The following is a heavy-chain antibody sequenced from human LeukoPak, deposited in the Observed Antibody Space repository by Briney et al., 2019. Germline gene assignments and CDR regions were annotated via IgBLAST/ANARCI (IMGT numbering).Heavy chain of an antibody. D-gene: IGHD1-26*01. J-gene: IGHJ4*03. V-gene: IGHV3-21*01. CDR2: INSVGSHI. Sequence: GGSLRLSCSASGVISSTSAMKWVRQAPGKGLGWVSSINSVGSHIYYRDSVKGRFTISRDNAKNSVYLQMNNLRAADTALYYCTRDPAYYLRYGYFDYWGQGILVTVSS. CDR1: GVISSTSA. CDR3: TRDPAYYLRYGYFDY.